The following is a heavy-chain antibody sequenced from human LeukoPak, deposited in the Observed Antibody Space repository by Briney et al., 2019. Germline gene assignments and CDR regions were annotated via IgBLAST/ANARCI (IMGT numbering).Heavy chain of an antibody. CDR1: SGSISGGAYY. CDR3: ARLHSSGYLDY. Sequence: SETLSLTCTVSSGSISGGAYYWSWIRQPPGKGLEWIGYIYHSGGTYYYPSLKSRVTISVDRSKNQFSLKVSSVTAADTAVYYCARLHSSGYLDYWGQGTLVTVSS. V-gene: IGHV4-30-2*01. D-gene: IGHD3-22*01. CDR2: IYHSGGT. J-gene: IGHJ4*02.